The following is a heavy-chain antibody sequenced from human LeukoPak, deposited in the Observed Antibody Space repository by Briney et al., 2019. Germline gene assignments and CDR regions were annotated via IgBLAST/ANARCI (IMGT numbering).Heavy chain of an antibody. J-gene: IGHJ4*02. V-gene: IGHV3-48*03. CDR1: GFTFSGYE. CDR2: LSSSRNTI. D-gene: IGHD2-2*01. CDR3: ARVFYSATTSCHFNDY. Sequence: GGSLRLSCAASGFTFSGYEMNWVRQAPGKVLEWVSYLSSSRNTIYYADSVKGRFTISRDNANNSLYLQMNSLRAEDTAVYYCARVFYSATTSCHFNDYWGQGTLVTVSS.